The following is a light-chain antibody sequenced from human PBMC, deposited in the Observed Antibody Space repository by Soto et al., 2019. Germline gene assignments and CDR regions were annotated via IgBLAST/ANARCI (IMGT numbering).Light chain of an antibody. Sequence: IALRRARANISVSAGARETISGRASQSVSSNLAWYQQKPGQAPRLLIYGASTRATGIPARFSCSVSATEGTLTSCAVQSVQLTGYSGQPYQSRAEAFGQGTKVDIK. V-gene: IGKV3-15*01. CDR2: GAS. CDR3: QPYQSRAEA. J-gene: IGKJ1*01. CDR1: QSVSSN.